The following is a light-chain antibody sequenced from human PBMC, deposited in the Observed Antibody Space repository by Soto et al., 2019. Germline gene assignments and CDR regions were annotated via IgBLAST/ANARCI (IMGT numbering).Light chain of an antibody. J-gene: IGLJ1*01. V-gene: IGLV1-40*01. Sequence: QTVVTQPPSVSGAPGQRVTISCTGSSSNIGAGYDVHWYQQLPGTAPKLLIYGNSNRPSGVPDRFSGSKSGTSASLAITGLQAEDEADCYCQSYDSSLSGSNVFGTGTKVTVL. CDR1: SSNIGAGYD. CDR2: GNS. CDR3: QSYDSSLSGSNV.